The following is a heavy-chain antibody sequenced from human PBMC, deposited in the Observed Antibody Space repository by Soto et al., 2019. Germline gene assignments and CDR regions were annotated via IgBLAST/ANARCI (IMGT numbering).Heavy chain of an antibody. J-gene: IGHJ4*02. Sequence: QVQLVESGGALVKPGGSLRLSCAASGFTFSDYYMSWIRQAPGKGLEWDSYIDSRGRTISYADSVKGRFTISRDDAKISLYLQMNSVRAEDTAVYYCARQAARNYFDFWGQGTLVTVSS. CDR2: IDSRGRTI. V-gene: IGHV3-11*01. CDR1: GFTFSDYY. D-gene: IGHD6-6*01. CDR3: ARQAARNYFDF.